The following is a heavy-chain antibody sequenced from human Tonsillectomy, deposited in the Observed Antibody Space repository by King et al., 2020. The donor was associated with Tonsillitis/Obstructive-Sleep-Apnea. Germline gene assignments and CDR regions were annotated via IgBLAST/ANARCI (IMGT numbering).Heavy chain of an antibody. CDR2: IRSKAYGGTT. CDR1: GFTFGDYA. V-gene: IGHV3-49*05. Sequence: VQLVESGGGLVKPGRSLRLSCTVSGFTFGDYAMSWFRQAPGKGLEWVGFIRSKAYGGTTEYAASVKGRCSISRDDSTSIAYLHMNSLKTEDTAVFYCARGGVTTVDGRNVDYWGQGTLVTVSS. J-gene: IGHJ4*02. CDR3: ARGGVTTVDGRNVDY. D-gene: IGHD1-1*01.